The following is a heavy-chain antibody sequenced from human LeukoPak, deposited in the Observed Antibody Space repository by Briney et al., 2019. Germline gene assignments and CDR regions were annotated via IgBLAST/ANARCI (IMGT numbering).Heavy chain of an antibody. CDR1: GGPISSYY. CDR2: IYYSGST. CDR3: ARVRPIVAAAGTGIFDY. J-gene: IGHJ4*02. D-gene: IGHD6-13*01. Sequence: SETLSLTCTVSGGPISSYYWSWIRQPPGKGLEWMGYIYYSGSTSYNPSLKSRVTISVDTSKNQFSLKLSSVTAADTAVYYCARVRPIVAAAGTGIFDYWGQGTLVTVSS. V-gene: IGHV4-59*08.